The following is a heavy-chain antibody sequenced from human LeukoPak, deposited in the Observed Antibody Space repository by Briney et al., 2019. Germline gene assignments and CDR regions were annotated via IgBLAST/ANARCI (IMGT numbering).Heavy chain of an antibody. CDR2: IYSGGST. V-gene: IGHV3-66*01. J-gene: IGHJ4*02. CDR3: ARSDSSGWGDPFDY. CDR1: GFTVSSNY. D-gene: IGHD6-19*01. Sequence: GGSLRLSCAASGFTVSSNYMSWVRRAPGKGLEWVSVIYSGGSTYYADSVKGRFTISRDNSKNTLYLQMNSLRAEDTAVYYCARSDSSGWGDPFDYWGQGTLVTVSS.